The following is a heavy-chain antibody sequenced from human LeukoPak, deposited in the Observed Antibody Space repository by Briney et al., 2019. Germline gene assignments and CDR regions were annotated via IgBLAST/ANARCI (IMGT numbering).Heavy chain of an antibody. CDR1: GFTVSSYY. CDR2: IYSGGST. J-gene: IGHJ4*02. V-gene: IGHV3-53*01. D-gene: IGHD4-17*01. Sequence: GGSLRLSCAASGFTVSSYYMSWVRQAPGKGLEWVSVIYSGGSTYYADSVKGRFTISRDNSKNTLYLQMNSLRAEDTAVYYCARVVFDGDLDYWGQGTLVTVSS. CDR3: ARVVFDGDLDY.